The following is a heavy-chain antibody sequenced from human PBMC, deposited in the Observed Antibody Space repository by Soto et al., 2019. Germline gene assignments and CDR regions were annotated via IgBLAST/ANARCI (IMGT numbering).Heavy chain of an antibody. CDR3: ARIVVVPAATIYDFYGMDV. J-gene: IGHJ6*02. V-gene: IGHV4-34*01. Sequence: SETLSLTCAVYGGSFSGYYWSWIRQPPGKGLEWIGEINHSGSTNYNPSLKSRVTISVDTSKNQFSLKLSSVTAADTAVYYCARIVVVPAATIYDFYGMDVWGQGTTVTVSS. D-gene: IGHD2-2*01. CDR1: GGSFSGYY. CDR2: INHSGST.